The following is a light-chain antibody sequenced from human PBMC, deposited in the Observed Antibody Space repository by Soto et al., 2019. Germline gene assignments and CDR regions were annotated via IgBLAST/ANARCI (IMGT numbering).Light chain of an antibody. V-gene: IGKV1-39*01. CDR3: LQTYSTWT. J-gene: IGKJ1*01. CDR1: QSISNN. CDR2: AAS. Sequence: DIQMTQSPTSLSASVGDRVTVTCRASQSISNNLSWYQQKPGKAPRLLIYAASRLQSGVPSRFSGSGSGTDFTLTISSLQPEDFATYFCLQTYSTWTFGQGTKVEIK.